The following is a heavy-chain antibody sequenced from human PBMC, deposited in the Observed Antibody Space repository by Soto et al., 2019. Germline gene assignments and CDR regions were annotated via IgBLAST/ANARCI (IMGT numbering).Heavy chain of an antibody. Sequence: APGKGLEWVSVIYSGGSTYYADSVKGRFTISRDNSKNTLYLQMNSLRVEDSAVYYCARDRFSTGMDGWGQGTTVTVSS. J-gene: IGHJ6*02. D-gene: IGHD3-10*01. CDR3: ARDRFSTGMDG. CDR2: IYSGGST. V-gene: IGHV3-66*01.